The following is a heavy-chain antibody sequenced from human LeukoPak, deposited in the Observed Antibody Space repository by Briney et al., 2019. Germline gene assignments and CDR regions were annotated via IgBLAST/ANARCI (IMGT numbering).Heavy chain of an antibody. Sequence: GGSLRLSCAASGFTFDDYGMSWVRQAPGKGLEWVSGINWNGGSTGYADSVKGRFTISRDNAKNSLYLQMNSPRAEDTALYYCARDSWDTAIHNYWGQGTLVTVSS. D-gene: IGHD5-18*01. CDR2: INWNGGST. CDR3: ARDSWDTAIHNY. CDR1: GFTFDDYG. J-gene: IGHJ4*02. V-gene: IGHV3-20*04.